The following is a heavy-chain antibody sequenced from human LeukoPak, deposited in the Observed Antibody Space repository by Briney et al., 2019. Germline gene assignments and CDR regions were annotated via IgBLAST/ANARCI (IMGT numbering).Heavy chain of an antibody. CDR3: ARGLRDRYGMDV. J-gene: IGHJ6*02. Sequence: GGSLRLSCAASGFTVSSNYMSWVRQAPGKGLVWVSRIHRDGNNINYADFVQGRFIVSRDNAKNTLYLQMHSLRVEDTAMYYCARGLRDRYGMDVWGQGTTVTVSS. CDR2: IHRDGNNI. CDR1: GFTVSSNY. V-gene: IGHV3-74*01.